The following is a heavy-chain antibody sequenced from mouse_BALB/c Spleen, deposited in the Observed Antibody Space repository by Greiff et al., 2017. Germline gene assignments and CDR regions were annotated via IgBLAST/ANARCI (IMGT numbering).Heavy chain of an antibody. CDR2: ISSGGSYT. D-gene: IGHD2-1*01. J-gene: IGHJ4*01. CDR1: GFTFSSYA. Sequence: EVKLVESGGGLVKPGGSLKLSCAASGFTFSSYAMSWVRQSPEKRLEWVAEISSGGSYTYYPDTVTGRFTISRDNAKNTLYLEMSSLRSEDTAMYYCARRDGNYYAMDYWGQGTSVTVSS. V-gene: IGHV5-9-4*01. CDR3: ARRDGNYYAMDY.